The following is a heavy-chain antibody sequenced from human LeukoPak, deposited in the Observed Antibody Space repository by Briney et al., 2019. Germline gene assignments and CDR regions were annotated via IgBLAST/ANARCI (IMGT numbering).Heavy chain of an antibody. CDR2: INPRSGGT. J-gene: IGHJ4*02. Sequence: ASVKVSCKASGYNFIDYYIHWVRQAPGQGPEWMGWINPRSGGTKYAQKYQGRITMTRDTSIDTGYIEVTSLTYDDTADFFCTREPLSGQLVPYDYWGQGTVVTVSS. V-gene: IGHV1-2*02. CDR3: TREPLSGQLVPYDY. D-gene: IGHD6-6*01. CDR1: GYNFIDYY.